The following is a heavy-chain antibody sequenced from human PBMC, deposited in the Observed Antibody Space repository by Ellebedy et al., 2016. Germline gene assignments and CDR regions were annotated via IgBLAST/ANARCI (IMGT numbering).Heavy chain of an antibody. J-gene: IGHJ4*01. V-gene: IGHV1-18*04. CDR2: ISGYNGYK. CDR3: ERDCGGDCFSLGY. Sequence: ASVKVSCXASGYPFTNYNINWVRQAPGQGLEWMGWISGYNGYKKYAEKFQGRVTMTTITSTNTAYMELRSLRSDDTAFFYCERDCGGDCFSLGYWGQGTLVAVSS. D-gene: IGHD2-21*02. CDR1: GYPFTNYN.